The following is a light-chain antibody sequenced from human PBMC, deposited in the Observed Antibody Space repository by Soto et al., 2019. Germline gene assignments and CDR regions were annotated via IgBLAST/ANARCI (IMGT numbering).Light chain of an antibody. J-gene: IGLJ2*01. Sequence: QSALTQPASVSGSPGQSITISCTGTNSDVGGYNYVSWYQLHPGKAPKLLIYDVSDRPSGVSNRFSGSKSGNTASLTISGLQADDEADYFCSSYTSTSTLVLFGGGTKLTVL. CDR2: DVS. CDR3: SSYTSTSTLVL. CDR1: NSDVGGYNY. V-gene: IGLV2-14*03.